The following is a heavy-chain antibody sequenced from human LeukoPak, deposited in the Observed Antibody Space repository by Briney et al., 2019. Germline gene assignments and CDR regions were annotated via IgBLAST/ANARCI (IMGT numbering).Heavy chain of an antibody. V-gene: IGHV1-2*02. D-gene: IGHD3-16*01. CDR3: ARDWFMSGFDY. Sequence: ASVKVSCKAPGYXFTGYYIHWVRQAPGQGLEWMGWINPNSGGTNYAQKFQGRVTMTRDTSISTAYMELSRLRSDDTAVYYCARDWFMSGFDYWGQGTLVSVSS. CDR2: INPNSGGT. J-gene: IGHJ4*02. CDR1: GYXFTGYY.